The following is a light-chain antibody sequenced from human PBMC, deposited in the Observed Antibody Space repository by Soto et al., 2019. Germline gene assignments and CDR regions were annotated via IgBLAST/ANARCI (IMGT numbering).Light chain of an antibody. Sequence: DIVMTQSPLSLPVTPGEPASISCRSSQSLLHSNGYNYLDWYLQKPGQSPQLLIYWGSNRASGVPDRFSGSGSGTDFTLKISRVEAEDVGVYYCMQALQTPTFGVGTNV. V-gene: IGKV2-28*01. CDR1: QSLLHSNGYNY. J-gene: IGKJ4*01. CDR3: MQALQTPT. CDR2: WGS.